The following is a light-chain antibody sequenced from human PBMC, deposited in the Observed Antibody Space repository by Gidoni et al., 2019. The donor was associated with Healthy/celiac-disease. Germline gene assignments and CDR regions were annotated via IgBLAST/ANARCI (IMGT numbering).Light chain of an antibody. Sequence: DIVLTPSPDSLALSLGETATINCTSSQSLSYSSDNKNFLAWYQQRPGQPPRLLVYWASTRKSGVPDRFSGSGSGTEFTLTISSLQAEDAAVYYCQQYFTTPPTFXXXTKVEV. CDR3: QQYFTTPPT. J-gene: IGKJ1*01. CDR1: QSLSYSSDNKNF. V-gene: IGKV4-1*01. CDR2: WAS.